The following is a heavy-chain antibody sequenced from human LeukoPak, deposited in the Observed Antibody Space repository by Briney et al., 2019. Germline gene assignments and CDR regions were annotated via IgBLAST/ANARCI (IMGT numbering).Heavy chain of an antibody. CDR2: INPNSGGT. CDR1: GYTFTGYY. J-gene: IGHJ4*02. D-gene: IGHD6-19*01. Sequence: ASVKVSCKASGYTFTGYYMHWVRQAPGQGLEWMGWINPNSGGTNYAQKFQGRVTMTRDTSISTAYMELSRLRSDDTAVHYCARDLDIAVAGYFDYWGQGTLVTVSS. V-gene: IGHV1-2*02. CDR3: ARDLDIAVAGYFDY.